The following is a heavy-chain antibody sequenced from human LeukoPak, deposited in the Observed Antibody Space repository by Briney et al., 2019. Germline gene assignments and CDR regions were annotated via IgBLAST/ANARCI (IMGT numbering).Heavy chain of an antibody. CDR1: GFSLSSYA. J-gene: IGHJ4*02. Sequence: GRSLRLSCAASGFSLSSYAMHWVRQAPGKGLEWVAVISYDGSNKYYADSVKGRFTISRDNSKNTLYLQMNSLRAEDTAVYYCAAGYSSGGGYYFDYWGQGTLVTVSS. V-gene: IGHV3-30*04. D-gene: IGHD6-19*01. CDR3: AAGYSSGGGYYFDY. CDR2: ISYDGSNK.